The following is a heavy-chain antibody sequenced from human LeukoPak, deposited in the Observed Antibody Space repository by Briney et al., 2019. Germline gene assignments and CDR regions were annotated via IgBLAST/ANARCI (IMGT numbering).Heavy chain of an antibody. Sequence: PGGSLRLSCAASRFTISSYAMSWVRQAPGKGLEWVSSISSSSSYIYYADSVKGRFTISRDNAKNSLYLQMNSLRAEDTSVYYCARDYGGYGDSPFDYWGRGTLDTVFS. V-gene: IGHV3-21*01. J-gene: IGHJ4*02. CDR1: RFTISSYA. CDR3: ARDYGGYGDSPFDY. CDR2: ISSSSSYI. D-gene: IGHD4-17*01.